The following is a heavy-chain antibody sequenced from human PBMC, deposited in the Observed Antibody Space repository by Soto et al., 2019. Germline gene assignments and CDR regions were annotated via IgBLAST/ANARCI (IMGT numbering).Heavy chain of an antibody. CDR3: ARNRGNYFDY. CDR1: VGGSFSSYY. V-gene: IGHV4-59*01. J-gene: IGHJ4*02. CDR2: IYYSGST. Sequence: SETLSLTCTVSVGGSFSSYYWSWIRQPPGKGLEWFGYIYYSGSTHHNPSLKSRLTMSVHTSQNQFSLKVNSVTAADTAVYYCARNRGNYFDYWGQGILVTVSS.